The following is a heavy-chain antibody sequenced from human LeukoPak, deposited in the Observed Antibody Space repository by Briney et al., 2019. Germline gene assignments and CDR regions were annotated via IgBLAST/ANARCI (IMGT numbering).Heavy chain of an antibody. D-gene: IGHD6-19*01. CDR1: GYDFTSVG. CDR2: ISSYNGNT. CDR3: ARAGSGSGWYFDY. V-gene: IGHV1-18*01. J-gene: IGHJ4*02. Sequence: ASVKVSCKASGYDFTSVGITWVRRAPGQGLEWMGWISSYNGNTRYAQKFQGRVAMTTNTSTTTAYMELRGLRFNDTAVYYCARAGSGSGWYFDYRGQGTLVTVSS.